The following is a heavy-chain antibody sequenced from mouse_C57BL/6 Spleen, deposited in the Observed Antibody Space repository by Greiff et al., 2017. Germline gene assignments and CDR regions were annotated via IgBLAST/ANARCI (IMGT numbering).Heavy chain of an antibody. D-gene: IGHD1-1*01. CDR2: IDPETGGT. CDR3: TRSYYGSSYGNYAMDY. CDR1: GYTFTDYE. Sequence: VQRVESGAELVRPGASVTLSCKASGYTFTDYEMHWVKQTPVHGLEWIGAIDPETGGTAYNQKFKGKAILTADKSSSTAYMELRSLTSEDSAVYYCTRSYYGSSYGNYAMDYWGQGTSVTVSS. V-gene: IGHV1-15*01. J-gene: IGHJ4*01.